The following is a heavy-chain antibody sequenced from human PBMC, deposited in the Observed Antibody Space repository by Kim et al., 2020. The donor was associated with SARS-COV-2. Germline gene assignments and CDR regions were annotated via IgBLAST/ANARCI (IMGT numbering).Heavy chain of an antibody. CDR2: LSGSGGSI. Sequence: GGSLRLSCAASGFTFSSYAMSWVRQAPGEGLAWVSALSGSGGSIYYADSVKGRFTISRDNSKNTLHLQMDSLRVEDTAVYYCAKGRNLEWLLSPFDYWG. J-gene: IGHJ4*01. D-gene: IGHD3-3*01. CDR1: GFTFSSYA. V-gene: IGHV3-23*01. CDR3: AKGRNLEWLLSPFDY.